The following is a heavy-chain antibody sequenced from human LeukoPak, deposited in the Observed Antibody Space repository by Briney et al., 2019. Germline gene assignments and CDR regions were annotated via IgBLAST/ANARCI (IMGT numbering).Heavy chain of an antibody. J-gene: IGHJ6*04. CDR2: IYYSGST. CDR1: GASISSGSYY. D-gene: IGHD5-12*01. CDR3: ARVPVATIPYYYYCMDV. Sequence: SETLSLTCTVSGASISSGSYYWSWIRQPPGKGLEWIGSIYYSGSTYYNPSLKSRVTISVDTSKNQFSLKLSSVTAADTAVYYCARVPVATIPYYYYCMDVWGKGTTVTVSS. V-gene: IGHV4-39*07.